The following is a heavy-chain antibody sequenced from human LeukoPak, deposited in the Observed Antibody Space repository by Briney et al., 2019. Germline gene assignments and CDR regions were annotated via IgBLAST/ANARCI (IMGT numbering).Heavy chain of an antibody. CDR1: GGSISGYY. J-gene: IGHJ4*02. V-gene: IGHV4-4*07. D-gene: IGHD3-3*01. Sequence: SDTLSLTCTVSGGSISGYYWHWIRQPAGKGLEWIGRAHTSETTIYNPSLRSRVTMSVDTSNNHFSLNLTSVTAADTAVYYCARGYRISEIRFFEWLLDYWGQGTLVTVSS. CDR2: AHTSETT. CDR3: ARGYRISEIRFFEWLLDY.